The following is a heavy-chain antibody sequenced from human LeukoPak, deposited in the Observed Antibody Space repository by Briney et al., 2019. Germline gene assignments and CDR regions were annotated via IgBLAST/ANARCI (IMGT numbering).Heavy chain of an antibody. CDR1: GGSISSGGYY. J-gene: IGHJ3*02. Sequence: SQTLSFTCTVSGGSISSGGYYWSWIRQHPGKGLEWIGYIYYSGSTYYNPSLKSRVTISVDTSKNQFSLKLSSVTAADTAVYYCASAPRLHPGAFDIWGQGIMVTVSS. V-gene: IGHV4-31*03. CDR2: IYYSGST. D-gene: IGHD5-18*01. CDR3: ASAPRLHPGAFDI.